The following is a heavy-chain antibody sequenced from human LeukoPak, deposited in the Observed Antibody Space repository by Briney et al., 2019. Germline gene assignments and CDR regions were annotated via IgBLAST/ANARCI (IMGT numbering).Heavy chain of an antibody. V-gene: IGHV3-21*01. D-gene: IGHD2-8*02. J-gene: IGHJ4*02. CDR3: AREDGVRGVLGLNRCFDY. CDR2: ISSSSSYI. Sequence: GGSLRLSCAASGFTFSSYSMNWVRQAPGKGLEWVSSISSSSSYIYYADSVKGRFTISRDNAKNSLYLQMNSLRAEDTAVYHCAREDGVRGVLGLNRCFDYWGQGTLVTVSS. CDR1: GFTFSSYS.